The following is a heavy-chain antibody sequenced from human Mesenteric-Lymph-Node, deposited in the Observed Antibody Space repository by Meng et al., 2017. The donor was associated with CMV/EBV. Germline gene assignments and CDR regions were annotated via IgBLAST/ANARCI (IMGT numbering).Heavy chain of an antibody. V-gene: IGHV3-23*01. CDR1: GFTFNDYA. J-gene: IGHJ4*02. CDR2: ISGSGRTT. D-gene: IGHD3-10*01. Sequence: LSLTCAASGFTFNDYAMNWVRQAPGKGLEWVSSISGSGRTTFYADSVKGRFTISRDNSKNTLRLQVNSLRGEDTAIYYCAAGSGSFDYWGQGTLVTVSS. CDR3: AAGSGSFDY.